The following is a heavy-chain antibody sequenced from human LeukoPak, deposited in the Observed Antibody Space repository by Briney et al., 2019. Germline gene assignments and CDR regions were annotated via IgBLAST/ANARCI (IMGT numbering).Heavy chain of an antibody. CDR2: IYHSGST. D-gene: IGHD2-15*01. J-gene: IGHJ2*01. V-gene: IGHV4-30-2*01. Sequence: IPSETLSLTCAVSGGSINSGGYSWTWIRQPPGKGLEWIGYIYHSGSTYYNPSLKSRVTISIDRSKNQFSLKLNSVTAADTAVYYCARASVHSCWYFDLWGRGTLVTVSS. CDR1: GGSINSGGYS. CDR3: ARASVHSCWYFDL.